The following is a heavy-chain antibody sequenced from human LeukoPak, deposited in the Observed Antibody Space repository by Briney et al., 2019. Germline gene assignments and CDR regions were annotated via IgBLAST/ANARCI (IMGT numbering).Heavy chain of an antibody. V-gene: IGHV1-69*05. CDR3: ASSGYSYGYVYYYYYMDV. CDR1: GGTFSSYA. J-gene: IGHJ6*03. CDR2: IIPIFGTA. D-gene: IGHD5-18*01. Sequence: GASAKVSCKASGGTFSSYAISWVRQAPGQGLEWMGGIIPIFGTANYAQKFQGRVTITTDESTSTAYMELSSLRSEDTAVYYCASSGYSYGYVYYYYYMDVWGKGTTVTVSS.